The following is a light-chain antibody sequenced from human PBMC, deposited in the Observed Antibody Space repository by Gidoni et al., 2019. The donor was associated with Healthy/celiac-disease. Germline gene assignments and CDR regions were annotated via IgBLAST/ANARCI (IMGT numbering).Light chain of an antibody. Sequence: QSALTQPASVSGSPGQSITISCTGTSSDVGGYTYASWYQQHPGKAPKLMIYDVSNRPSGVSNRFSGSNSGNTASLTISGLQAEDEADYYFSSYTSSSTVVFGGGTKLTVL. CDR2: DVS. CDR1: SSDVGGYTY. CDR3: SSYTSSSTVV. V-gene: IGLV2-14*01. J-gene: IGLJ2*01.